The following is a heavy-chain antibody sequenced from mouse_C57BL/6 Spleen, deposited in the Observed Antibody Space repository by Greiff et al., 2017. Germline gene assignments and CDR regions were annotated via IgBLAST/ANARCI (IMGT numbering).Heavy chain of an antibody. Sequence: VQLQQSDAELVKPGASVKISCKVSGYTFTDHTIHWMKQRPEQGLEWIGYIYPRDGSTKYNEKFKGKATLTADKSSSTAYMQRNSLTSEDSAVYFCAREENLQLRSFAYWGQWTLVTVSA. CDR1: GYTFTDHT. CDR3: AREENLQLRSFAY. D-gene: IGHD1-1*01. J-gene: IGHJ3*01. CDR2: IYPRDGST. V-gene: IGHV1-78*01.